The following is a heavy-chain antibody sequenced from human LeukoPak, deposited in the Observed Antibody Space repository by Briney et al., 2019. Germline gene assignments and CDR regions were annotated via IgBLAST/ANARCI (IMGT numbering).Heavy chain of an antibody. CDR1: GGSISSHY. D-gene: IGHD3-3*01. CDR3: ARVLQNYYYLDV. J-gene: IGHJ6*03. V-gene: IGHV4-59*11. Sequence: PSETLSLTCTVSGGSISSHYWSWVRQPPGKGLEWIGNIYDSESTHYKSSLKSRVTISVDTSKSQFSLRLSSVTAADTAVYYCARVLQNYYYLDVWGKGTTVPVSS. CDR2: IYDSEST.